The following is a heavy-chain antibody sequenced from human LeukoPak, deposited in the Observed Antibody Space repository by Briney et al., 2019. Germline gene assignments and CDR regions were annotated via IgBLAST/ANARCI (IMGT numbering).Heavy chain of an antibody. CDR1: GGSFSGYY. CDR3: ARGPYYGSGTWRYYYYYMDV. J-gene: IGHJ6*03. CDR2: INHSGST. Sequence: PSETLSLTCAVYGGSFSGYYWIWIRQPPRKGLEWIGEINHSGSTNYNPSLKSRVTISVDTSKNQFSLKLSSVTAADTAVYYCARGPYYGSGTWRYYYYYMDVWGKGTTVTVSS. V-gene: IGHV4-34*01. D-gene: IGHD3-10*01.